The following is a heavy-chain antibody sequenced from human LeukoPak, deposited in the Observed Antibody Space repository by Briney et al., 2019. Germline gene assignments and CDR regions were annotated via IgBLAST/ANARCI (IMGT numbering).Heavy chain of an antibody. CDR3: ARVLSWELPPGY. CDR2: INPNSGGT. D-gene: IGHD1-26*01. V-gene: IGHV1-2*02. J-gene: IGHJ4*02. Sequence: ASVKVSCKASGYMFTGYYMHWVRQAPGQGLEWMGWINPNSGGTNYAQKFQGRVTMTRDTSISTVHMELSRLRSDDTAVYYCARVLSWELPPGYWGQGTLVTVSS. CDR1: GYMFTGYY.